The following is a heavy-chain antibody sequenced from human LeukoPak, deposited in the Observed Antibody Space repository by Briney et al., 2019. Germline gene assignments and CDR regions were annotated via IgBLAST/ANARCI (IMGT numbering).Heavy chain of an antibody. J-gene: IGHJ4*02. CDR3: AKDWTTVTTGGVDY. D-gene: IGHD4-17*01. CDR2: IRYDGSNK. Sequence: PGGSLRLSCAASGFTFSSYGMHWVRQAPGKGLEWVAFIRYDGSNKYYADSVKGRFTISRDNSKNTLYLQMNSLRAEDTAVYYCAKDWTTVTTGGVDYWGQGTLVTVSS. V-gene: IGHV3-30*02. CDR1: GFTFSSYG.